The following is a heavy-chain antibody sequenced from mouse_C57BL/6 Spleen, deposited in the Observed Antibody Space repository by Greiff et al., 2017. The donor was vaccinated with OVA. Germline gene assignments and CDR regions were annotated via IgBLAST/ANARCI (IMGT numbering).Heavy chain of an antibody. CDR3: ARGRNYPNWYFDV. CDR1: GYTFTSYW. V-gene: IGHV1-52*01. CDR2: IDPSDSET. D-gene: IGHD2-1*01. Sequence: QVQLKQPGAELVRPGSSVKLSCKASGYTFTSYWMHWVKQRPIQGLEWIGNIDPSDSETHYNQKFKDKATLTVDKSSSTAYMQLSSLTSEDSAVYYCARGRNYPNWYFDVWGTGTTVTVSS. J-gene: IGHJ1*03.